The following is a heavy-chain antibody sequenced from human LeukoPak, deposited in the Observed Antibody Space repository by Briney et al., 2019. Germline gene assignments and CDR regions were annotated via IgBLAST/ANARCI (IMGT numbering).Heavy chain of an antibody. CDR1: GESPSKYY. CDR3: ASSVGSTDY. D-gene: IGHD1-26*01. J-gene: IGHJ4*02. CDR2: INHRGST. Sequence: SETLSLTCAVYGESPSKYYWTWIRQSPGKGLEWIGEINHRGSTNLTPSLKSRVTLSVDTSKHQFSLKLTSVTAADAAVYYCASSVGSTDYWGQGTLVTVSS. V-gene: IGHV4-34*01.